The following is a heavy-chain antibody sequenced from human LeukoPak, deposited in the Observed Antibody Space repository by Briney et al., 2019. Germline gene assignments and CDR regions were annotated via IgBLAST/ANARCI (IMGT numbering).Heavy chain of an antibody. CDR3: ARVSYDYVWGSYRPLDAFDI. CDR1: GFTFSDYY. J-gene: IGHJ3*02. V-gene: IGHV3-11*01. D-gene: IGHD3-16*02. Sequence: GGSLRLSCAASGFTFSDYYMSWIRQAPGKGLEWVSYISSSGSTIYYADSVKGRFTISRDNAKNSLYLQMNSLRAEDTAVYYCARVSYDYVWGSYRPLDAFDIWGQGTMVTVSS. CDR2: ISSSGSTI.